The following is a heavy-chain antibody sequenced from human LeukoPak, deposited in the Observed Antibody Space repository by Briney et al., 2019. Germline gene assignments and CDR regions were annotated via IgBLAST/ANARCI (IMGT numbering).Heavy chain of an antibody. CDR3: ARGGVVVVFPDAFDI. D-gene: IGHD3-22*01. V-gene: IGHV1-8*03. CDR2: MNPNSGNT. J-gene: IGHJ3*02. CDR1: GYTFTSYD. Sequence: ASVKVSCKASGYTFTSYDINWVRQATGQGLEWMGWMNPNSGNTGYAQKFQGRVTITRNTSISTAYMELSSLRSEDTAVYYCARGGVVVVFPDAFDIWGQGTMVTVSS.